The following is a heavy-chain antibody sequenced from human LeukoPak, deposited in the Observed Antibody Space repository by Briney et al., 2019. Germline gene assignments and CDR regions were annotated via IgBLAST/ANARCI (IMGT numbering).Heavy chain of an antibody. Sequence: GESLKISCKGSGYSFTTYWIGWVRQMPGKGLEWMGIIYPGDSDARYSPSFQGQVTISADKSISTAYLQWSSLKASDTAMYYCARQAIAVMVAPKTSGTYYFDYWGQGTLVTVSS. V-gene: IGHV5-51*01. CDR2: IYPGDSDA. CDR1: GYSFTTYW. D-gene: IGHD2-15*01. CDR3: ARQAIAVMVAPKTSGTYYFDY. J-gene: IGHJ4*02.